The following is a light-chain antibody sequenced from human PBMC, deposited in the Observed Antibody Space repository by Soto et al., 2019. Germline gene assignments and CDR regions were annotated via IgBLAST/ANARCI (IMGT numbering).Light chain of an antibody. J-gene: IGLJ1*01. CDR1: SSNIGGGYD. CDR2: GNS. V-gene: IGLV1-40*01. Sequence: QSVLTQPPSVSGAPGQWVTISCTGSSSNIGGGYDVHWYQQLPGTAPKLLIYGNSNRPSGVPDLFSGSKSGTSASLAITGLQAEDEADYYCQSYDSSLSAYVFGTGTKLTVL. CDR3: QSYDSSLSAYV.